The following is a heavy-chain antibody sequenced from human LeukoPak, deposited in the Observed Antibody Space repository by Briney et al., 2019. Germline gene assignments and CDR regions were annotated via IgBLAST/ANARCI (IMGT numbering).Heavy chain of an antibody. D-gene: IGHD6-19*01. J-gene: IGHJ5*02. CDR1: GFTFSSYA. V-gene: IGHV3-21*01. CDR2: ISSSSSYI. Sequence: GGSLRLSCAASGFTFSSYAMHWVRQAPGKGLEWVSSISSSSSYIYYADSVKGRFTISRDNAKNSLYLQMNSLRAEDTAVYYCARDHKQWLVRGWFDPWGQGTLVTVSS. CDR3: ARDHKQWLVRGWFDP.